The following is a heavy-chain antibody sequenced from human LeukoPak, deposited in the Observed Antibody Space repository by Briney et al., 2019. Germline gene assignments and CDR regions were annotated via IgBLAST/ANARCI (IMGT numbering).Heavy chain of an antibody. CDR3: ARGPRYSGSYYEDY. V-gene: IGHV4-59*08. D-gene: IGHD1-26*01. Sequence: SEALSLTCTVSGVSISSYYWSWIRQPPGKGLEWIGYFYYSGSTYYNPSLKSRVTISVDTSKNQFSLKLSSVTAADTAVYYCARGPRYSGSYYEDYWGQGTLVTVSS. CDR2: FYYSGST. CDR1: GVSISSYY. J-gene: IGHJ4*02.